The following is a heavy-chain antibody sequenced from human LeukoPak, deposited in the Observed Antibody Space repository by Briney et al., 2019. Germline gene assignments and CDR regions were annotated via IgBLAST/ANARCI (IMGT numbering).Heavy chain of an antibody. D-gene: IGHD3-10*01. CDR2: IKQDGTEK. Sequence: QTGGSLRLSCAASGFTFTTYWMTWVRQAPGKGLEWVANIKQDGTEKYYVDSVKGRFTISRDNAKNSLYLQMNSLRAEDTAVYYCAKVLLWFGELSAPLDYWGQGTLVTVSS. CDR3: AKVLLWFGELSAPLDY. J-gene: IGHJ4*02. V-gene: IGHV3-7*03. CDR1: GFTFTTYW.